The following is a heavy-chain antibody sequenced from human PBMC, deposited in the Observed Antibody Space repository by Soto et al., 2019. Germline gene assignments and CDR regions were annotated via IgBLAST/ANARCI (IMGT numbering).Heavy chain of an antibody. CDR2: INPNSGGT. D-gene: IGHD3-22*01. CDR1: GYTFTGYY. V-gene: IGHV1-2*04. CDR3: AREEVVITNTYYNYGMDV. J-gene: IGHJ6*02. Sequence: ASVKVSCKASGYTFTGYYMHWVRQAPGQGLEWMGWINPNSGGTNYAQKFQGWVTMTRDTSISTAYMELSRLRSDDTAVYYCAREEVVITNTYYNYGMDVWGQGTTVTVSS.